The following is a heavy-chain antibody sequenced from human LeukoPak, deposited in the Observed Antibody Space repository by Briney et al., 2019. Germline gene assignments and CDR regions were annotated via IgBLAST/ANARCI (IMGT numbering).Heavy chain of an antibody. J-gene: IGHJ4*02. CDR3: ARHGLGPAASEDY. CDR1: GGSISSYY. D-gene: IGHD2-2*01. CDR2: IYYSGST. V-gene: IGHV4-59*08. Sequence: SETLSLTCTVSGGSISSYYWSWIRQPPGKGLEWIGYIYYSGSTNYNPSLKSRVTISVDTSRNQFSLKLSSVTAADTAVYYCARHGLGPAASEDYWGQGTLVTVSS.